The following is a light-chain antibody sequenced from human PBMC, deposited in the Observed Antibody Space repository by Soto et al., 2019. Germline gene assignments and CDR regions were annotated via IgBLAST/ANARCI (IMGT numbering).Light chain of an antibody. CDR2: AAS. J-gene: IGKJ1*01. V-gene: IGKV3-20*01. Sequence: EMVMTQSAGTLSVSPGERATLSCKAIQSVISRYLVWHQQQPGQAPRXIIYAASRRETGIPDRVSGSGSRTEFTLTISRLEPEDFEVYYCQQYGSSPWTFGQGTKVDIK. CDR3: QQYGSSPWT. CDR1: QSVISRY.